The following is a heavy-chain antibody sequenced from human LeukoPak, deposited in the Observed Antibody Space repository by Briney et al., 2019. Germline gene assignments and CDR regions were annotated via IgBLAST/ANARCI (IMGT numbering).Heavy chain of an antibody. Sequence: KPSETLSLTCTVSGCSISSGYYWGWIRPPPGKGLEWIGSIYHSGSTYYNPSLKSRVTISVDTSKNQFSLKLSSVTAADTAVYYCASLKYSSSSHFDYWGQGTLVTVSS. J-gene: IGHJ4*02. D-gene: IGHD6-6*01. V-gene: IGHV4-38-2*02. CDR3: ASLKYSSSSHFDY. CDR1: GCSISSGYY. CDR2: IYHSGST.